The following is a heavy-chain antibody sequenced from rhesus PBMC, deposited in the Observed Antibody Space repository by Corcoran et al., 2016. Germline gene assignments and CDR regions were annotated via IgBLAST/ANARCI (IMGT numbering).Heavy chain of an antibody. CDR3: TKEYGTGSGCYYGLDS. Sequence: EVQLVESGGGLVQPGGSLRLSCAASGFTVINDYRPWVRPAPGKGQEWWGLRRKKANIYKQECAAALKGRFTIARYDSKNTLYLQMSSLKTEDTAVYYCTKEYGTGSGCYYGLDSWGQGVVVTVSS. CDR1: GFTVINDY. J-gene: IGHJ6*01. V-gene: IGHV3-13*01. D-gene: IGHD2-21*01. CDR2: RRKKANIYKQ.